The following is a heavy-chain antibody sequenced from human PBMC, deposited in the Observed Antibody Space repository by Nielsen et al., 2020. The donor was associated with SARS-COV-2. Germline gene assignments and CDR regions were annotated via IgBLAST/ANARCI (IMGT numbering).Heavy chain of an antibody. J-gene: IGHJ6*02. CDR1: GFTFSGYS. CDR3: ARTAAARYYYYGMDV. CDR2: ISSSSSTI. Sequence: GESLKISCAASGFTFSGYSMNWVRQAPGKGLEWVSYISSSSSTIYYADSVKGRFTISRDNSKNTLYLQMNSLRAEDTAVYYCARTAAARYYYYGMDVWGQGTTVTVSS. V-gene: IGHV3-48*01. D-gene: IGHD6-6*01.